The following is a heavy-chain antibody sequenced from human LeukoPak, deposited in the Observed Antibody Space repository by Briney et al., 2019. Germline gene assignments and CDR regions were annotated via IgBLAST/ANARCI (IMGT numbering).Heavy chain of an antibody. V-gene: IGHV4-39*01. J-gene: IGHJ4*02. CDR3: ARLYYDSSGYYQICYFDY. CDR2: IYYSGST. Sequence: SETLSLTCTVSGGSISSSSYYWGWIRQPPGKGLECIGSIYYSGSTYYNPSLKSRVTISVDTSKNQFSLNLSSVTAADTAVYYCARLYYDSSGYYQICYFDYWGQGTLVTVSS. D-gene: IGHD3-22*01. CDR1: GGSISSSSYY.